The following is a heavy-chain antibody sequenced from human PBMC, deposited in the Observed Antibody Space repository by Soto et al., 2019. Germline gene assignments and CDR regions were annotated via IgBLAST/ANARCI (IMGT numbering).Heavy chain of an antibody. CDR3: ARGPPGYFYY. CDR2: INSGSGDT. CDR1: GYTFTTYT. V-gene: IGHV1-3*01. J-gene: IGHJ4*02. Sequence: QVHLVQSGAEVKTPGASVKVSCTASGYTFTTYTMHWVRQAPGQRLEWMGWINSGSGDTKYSQKFQGRVTISRDTSASTAYLELSSLRSEDTALYYCARGPPGYFYYWCQGTLVTVSS.